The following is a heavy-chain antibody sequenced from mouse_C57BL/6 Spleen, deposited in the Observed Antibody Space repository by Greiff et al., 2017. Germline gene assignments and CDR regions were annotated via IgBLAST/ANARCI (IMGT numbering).Heavy chain of an antibody. CDR2: IHPNSGST. V-gene: IGHV1-64*01. CDR1: GYTFTSYW. D-gene: IGHD2-5*01. Sequence: QVQLQQPGAELVKPGASVKLSCKASGYTFTSYWMHWVKQRPGQGLEWIGMIHPNSGSTNYNEKFKSKATLTVDKSSSTAYMQLSSLTSEDSAVYYCARCLYSKWAMDYWGQGTSVTVSS. J-gene: IGHJ4*01. CDR3: ARCLYSKWAMDY.